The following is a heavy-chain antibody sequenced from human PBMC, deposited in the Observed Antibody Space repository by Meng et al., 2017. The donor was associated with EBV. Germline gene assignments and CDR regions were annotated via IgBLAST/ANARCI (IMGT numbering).Heavy chain of an antibody. Sequence: VEWGRGGAEVTNPGASTKVSCKASVYTFTSYGISCGRQAAGEGVGWRGSISAYNGNTNYAQKLQGRVTMTTDTSTSKAYMELRSLRSDDTAVYYCARGLDYFDYWGQGTLVTVSS. CDR2: ISAYNGNT. CDR3: ARGLDYFDY. V-gene: IGHV1-18*01. CDR1: VYTFTSYG. J-gene: IGHJ4*02.